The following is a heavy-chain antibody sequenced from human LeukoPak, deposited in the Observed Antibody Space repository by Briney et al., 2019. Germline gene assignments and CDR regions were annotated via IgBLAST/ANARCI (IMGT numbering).Heavy chain of an antibody. CDR2: INHSGST. J-gene: IGHJ3*02. Sequence: SETLSLTCAVYGGSFSGYYWSSIRQPPGKGLEWIGEINHSGSTNYNPSLKSRVTTSVDTSKNQFSLKLSPVTAADTAVYYCAKYYYDSSGPDFGRALDIWGQGTMVTVSS. D-gene: IGHD3-22*01. CDR3: AKYYYDSSGPDFGRALDI. V-gene: IGHV4-34*01. CDR1: GGSFSGYY.